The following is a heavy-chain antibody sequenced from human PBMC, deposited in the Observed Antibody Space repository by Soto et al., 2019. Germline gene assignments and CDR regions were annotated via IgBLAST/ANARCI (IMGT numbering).Heavy chain of an antibody. CDR3: ARLGVRGIWLGHLGVDAFAI. J-gene: IGHJ3*02. CDR2: ISAYNGNT. CDR1: GYTFTSYG. D-gene: IGHD3-10*01. Sequence: PSVKVSCKASGYTFTSYGISCVRQAPGQGLEWMGWISAYNGNTNYAQKLQGRVTMTTDTSTSTAYMELRSLRSDDTAVYYCARLGVRGIWLGHLGVDAFAIWVQGKMVTVSS. V-gene: IGHV1-18*01.